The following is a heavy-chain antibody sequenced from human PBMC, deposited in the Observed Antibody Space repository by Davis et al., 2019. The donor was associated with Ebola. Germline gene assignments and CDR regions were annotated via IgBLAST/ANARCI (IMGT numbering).Heavy chain of an antibody. CDR1: GFTFSDYY. J-gene: IGHJ6*03. CDR3: ARVATWAGPPQGDYYYYMDV. CDR2: ISSSGSTI. V-gene: IGHV3-11*04. D-gene: IGHD3/OR15-3a*01. Sequence: GESLKISCAASGFTFSDYYMSWIRQAPGKGLEWVSYISSSGSTIYYADSVKGRFTISRDNAKNSLYLQMNSLRAEDTAVYYCARVATWAGPPQGDYYYYMDVWGKGTTVTVSS.